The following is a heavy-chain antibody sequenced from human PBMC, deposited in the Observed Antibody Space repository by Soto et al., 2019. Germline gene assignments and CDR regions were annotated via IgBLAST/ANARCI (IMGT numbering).Heavy chain of an antibody. CDR2: ISAYNGNT. D-gene: IGHD3-22*01. Sequence: GASVKVSCKASGYTFTSYGISCVRQAPGQGLEWMGWISAYNGNTNYAQKLQGRVTMTTDTSTSTAYMELRSLRSDDTAVYYCARAMIVVVITENYGMDVWGQGTTVTVSS. V-gene: IGHV1-18*01. CDR1: GYTFTSYG. J-gene: IGHJ6*02. CDR3: ARAMIVVVITENYGMDV.